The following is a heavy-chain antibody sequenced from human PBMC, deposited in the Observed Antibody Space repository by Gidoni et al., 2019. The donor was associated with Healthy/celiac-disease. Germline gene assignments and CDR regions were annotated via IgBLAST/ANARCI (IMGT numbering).Heavy chain of an antibody. D-gene: IGHD3-16*02. V-gene: IGHV3-15*01. CDR1: GFTFSNAW. J-gene: IGHJ4*02. Sequence: EVQLVESGGGLVKPGGSLRLSCAASGFTFSNAWMSWVRQAPGKGLEWVGRIKSKTDGGTTDYAEPVKGRFTISRDDSKNTLYLQMNSLKTEDTAVYYCTTEPELSSLMLWYWGQGTLVTVSS. CDR2: IKSKTDGGTT. CDR3: TTEPELSSLMLWY.